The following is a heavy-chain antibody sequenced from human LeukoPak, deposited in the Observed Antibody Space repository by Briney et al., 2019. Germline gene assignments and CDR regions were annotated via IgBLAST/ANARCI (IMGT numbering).Heavy chain of an antibody. CDR2: ISSSGSTI. V-gene: IGHV3-11*04. Sequence: GGSLRLSCAASGFTFSDYYMSWIRQAPGKGLEWVSYISSSGSTIYYADSVKGRFTISRDNAKNSLYLQMNSQRAEDTAVYYCARDWLALRFLESEQEPYYYYYMDVWGKGTTVTVSS. CDR3: ARDWLALRFLESEQEPYYYYYMDV. D-gene: IGHD3-3*01. CDR1: GFTFSDYY. J-gene: IGHJ6*03.